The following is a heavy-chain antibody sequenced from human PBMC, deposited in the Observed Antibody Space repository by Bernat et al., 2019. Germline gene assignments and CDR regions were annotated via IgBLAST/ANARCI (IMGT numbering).Heavy chain of an antibody. J-gene: IGHJ3*02. V-gene: IGHV3-21*01. CDR3: ARVRGFTEENAFDI. Sequence: EVQLVESGGGLVKPGGSLRLSCAASGFTFSSYSMNWVRQAPGKGLEWVSSISSSSSYIYYADSVKGRFTISRDNAKNSLYLQMNSLRAEDTAVYYCARVRGFTEENAFDIWGQGTTVTVSS. CDR1: GFTFSSYS. D-gene: IGHD3-16*01. CDR2: ISSSSSYI.